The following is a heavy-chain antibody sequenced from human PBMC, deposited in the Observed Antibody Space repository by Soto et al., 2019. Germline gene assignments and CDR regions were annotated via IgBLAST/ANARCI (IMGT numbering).Heavy chain of an antibody. CDR2: IYYSGST. CDR3: ARLVVTMVRGVVYYYYGMDV. J-gene: IGHJ6*02. Sequence: SETLSLTCTVSGGSISSGGYYWSWIRQHPGKGLEWIGYIYYSGSTYYNPSLKSRVTISVDTSKNQFSLKLSSVTAADTAVYYCARLVVTMVRGVVYYYYGMDVWGQGTTVT. D-gene: IGHD3-10*01. V-gene: IGHV4-31*03. CDR1: GGSISSGGYY.